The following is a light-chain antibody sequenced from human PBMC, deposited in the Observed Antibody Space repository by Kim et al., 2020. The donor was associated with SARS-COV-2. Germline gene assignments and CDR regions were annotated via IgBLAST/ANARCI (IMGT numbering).Light chain of an antibody. J-gene: IGKJ1*01. CDR2: GAS. CDR3: QQYKNWPRA. V-gene: IGKV3-15*01. Sequence: EIVMTQSPATLSVSPGERATLSCRASPSVSSNLAWYQQKPGQAPRLLIYGASTRATGIPTKFSGSGSGTEFTLTISSLQSEDFAVYSCQQYKNWPRAFGQGTKVDIK. CDR1: PSVSSN.